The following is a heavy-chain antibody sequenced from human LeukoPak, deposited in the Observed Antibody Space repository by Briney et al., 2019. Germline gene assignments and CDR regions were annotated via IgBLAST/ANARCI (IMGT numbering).Heavy chain of an antibody. CDR1: GLALSSYA. Sequence: GGSLRLSCAASGLALSSYAMSWVRQAPGKGLEWVSGISGSGGSTYYADSVKGRFTISRDNSNNTLYLQMNSLRAEDTAVYYCAKVPLTWLVRDYYYMDVWGKGTTVTVSS. D-gene: IGHD2-21*01. CDR3: AKVPLTWLVRDYYYMDV. V-gene: IGHV3-23*01. J-gene: IGHJ6*03. CDR2: ISGSGGST.